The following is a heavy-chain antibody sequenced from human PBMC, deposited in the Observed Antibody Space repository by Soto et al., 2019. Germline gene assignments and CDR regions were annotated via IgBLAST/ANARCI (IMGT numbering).Heavy chain of an antibody. D-gene: IGHD4-17*01. J-gene: IGHJ6*04. CDR2: ISGSGGST. V-gene: IGHV3-23*01. Sequence: GGSLRLSCAASGFTFSSYAMSWVRQAPGKGLEWVSAISGSGGSTYYADSVKGRFTISRDNSKNTLYLQMNSLRAEDTAVYYCAKDMTSVNPYSSYNGMDVWGEGTTVTSPQ. CDR3: AKDMTSVNPYSSYNGMDV. CDR1: GFTFSSYA.